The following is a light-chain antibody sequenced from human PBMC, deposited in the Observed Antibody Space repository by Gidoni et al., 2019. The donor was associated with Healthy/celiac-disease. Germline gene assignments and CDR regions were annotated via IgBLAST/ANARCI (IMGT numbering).Light chain of an antibody. CDR2: DAS. J-gene: IGKJ5*01. CDR3: QQRSNWPPGIT. Sequence: EIVLTQSPATLSLSPGERATLSCRASQSVSSYLAWYQQKPGQAPRLLIYDASNRATGIPARFSGSGSGTDVTLTISSLEPEDFAVYYCQQRSNWPPGITFXQXTRLEIK. V-gene: IGKV3-11*01. CDR1: QSVSSY.